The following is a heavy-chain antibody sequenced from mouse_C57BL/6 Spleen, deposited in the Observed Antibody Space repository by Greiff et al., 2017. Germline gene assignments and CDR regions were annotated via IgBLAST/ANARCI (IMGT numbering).Heavy chain of an antibody. CDR3: AREGVSGDGYFEC. D-gene: IGHD2-3*01. J-gene: IGHJ2*01. Sequence: QVQLKQPGAELVRPGSSVKLSCKASGYTFTSYWMHWVKQRPIQGLEWIGNIDPSDSETHYNQKFKDKATLTVDKSSSTAYMQLSSLTSEDSAVYYCAREGVSGDGYFECWGQGTTLTVSS. CDR2: IDPSDSET. V-gene: IGHV1-52*01. CDR1: GYTFTSYW.